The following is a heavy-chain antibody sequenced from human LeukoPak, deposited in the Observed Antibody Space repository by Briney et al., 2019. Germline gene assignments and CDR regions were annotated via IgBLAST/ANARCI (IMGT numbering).Heavy chain of an antibody. CDR3: ARVLPYSSFFDY. CDR1: GGSISSYY. J-gene: IGHJ4*02. CDR2: IHTSGST. Sequence: SETLSLTCTVSGGSISSYYWSWIRQPAGKGLEWIGRIHTSGSTNYNPSLKSRVTISVDTSKNQFSLKLSSVTAADTAVYYCARVLPYSSFFDYWGQGTLVTVSS. D-gene: IGHD6-6*01. V-gene: IGHV4-4*07.